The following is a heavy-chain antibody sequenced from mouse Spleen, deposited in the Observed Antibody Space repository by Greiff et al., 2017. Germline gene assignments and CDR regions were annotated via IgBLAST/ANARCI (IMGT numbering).Heavy chain of an antibody. V-gene: IGHV2-2*01. J-gene: IGHJ3*01. CDR2: IWSGGST. D-gene: IGHD2-4*01. CDR1: GFSLTSYG. CDR3: ARNDYYDYDERFAY. Sequence: QVQLKESGPGLVQPSQSLSITCTVSGFSLTSYGVHWVRQSPGKGLEWLGVIWSGGSTDYNAAFISRLSISKDNSKSQVFFKMNSLQADDTAIYYCARNDYYDYDERFAYWGQGTLVTVSA.